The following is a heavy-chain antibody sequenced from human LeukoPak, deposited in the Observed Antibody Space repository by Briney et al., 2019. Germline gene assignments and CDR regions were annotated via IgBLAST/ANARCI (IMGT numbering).Heavy chain of an antibody. D-gene: IGHD3-16*01. J-gene: IGHJ4*02. V-gene: IGHV3-21*01. CDR1: GFTLSSFK. Sequence: GGSLILSCATSGFTLSSFKMTWVRQAPGKGLEWVASISPSSSYISYADSLKGRVTVSRDDAKHSVFLQMSSLRAEDTAVYYCARDLTGGEYFDSWGQGTLVSVSS. CDR3: ARDLTGGEYFDS. CDR2: ISPSSSYI.